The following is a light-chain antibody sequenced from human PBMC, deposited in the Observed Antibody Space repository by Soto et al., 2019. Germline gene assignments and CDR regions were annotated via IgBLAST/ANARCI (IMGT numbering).Light chain of an antibody. CDR1: SSDVGNYKY. V-gene: IGLV2-8*01. Sequence: QSALTQSPSASGSPGQSVTISCTGTSSDVGNYKYVSWYQQHPGKAPKLMIYEVSKRPSGVPDRFSGSKSGNTASLTVSGLQVEDEADYYCNSYAGSNLWVFGGGTKLTVL. J-gene: IGLJ3*02. CDR2: EVS. CDR3: NSYAGSNLWV.